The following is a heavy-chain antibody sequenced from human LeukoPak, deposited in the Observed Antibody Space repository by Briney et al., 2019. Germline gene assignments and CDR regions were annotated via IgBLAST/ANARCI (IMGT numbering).Heavy chain of an antibody. D-gene: IGHD6-13*01. Sequence: GGSLRLSCAASGFTFDDYAMHWVRQAPGKGLEWVSYISSSGSPIYYADSLKGRFTISRDTAKNSLYLQINSLRAGDTAVYYCARETSTWYPMDSWGQGTLVTVSS. CDR1: GFTFDDYA. V-gene: IGHV3-48*03. CDR2: ISSSGSPI. CDR3: ARETSTWYPMDS. J-gene: IGHJ4*02.